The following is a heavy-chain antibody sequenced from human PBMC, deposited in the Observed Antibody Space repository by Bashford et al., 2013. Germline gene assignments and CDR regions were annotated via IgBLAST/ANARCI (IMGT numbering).Heavy chain of an antibody. V-gene: IGHV4-30-4*01. CDR1: GGSISSGDYY. CDR3: ARGLGERWLQSHGFDY. CDR2: IYYGGST. D-gene: IGHD5-24*01. Sequence: RPLLYSSETLSLTCSVSGGSISSGDYYWSWIRQPPGKGLEWIGYIYYGGSTYFNPSLKSRVTISVDTSKNQFSLKLSSVTAADTAVYYCARGLGERWLQSHGFDYWGQGTLVTVSS. J-gene: IGHJ4*02.